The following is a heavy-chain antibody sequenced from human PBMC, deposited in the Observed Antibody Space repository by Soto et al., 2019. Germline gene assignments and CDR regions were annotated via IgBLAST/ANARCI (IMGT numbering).Heavy chain of an antibody. CDR2: ISYDGGNK. D-gene: IGHD3-22*01. J-gene: IGHJ6*02. V-gene: IGHV3-30*18. CDR3: AKDYVDTVGVVVL. Sequence: QVYLVESGGGVVQPGTSLRLSCAASGFTFTDYGMHWVRQAPGKGLVWVAVISYDGGNKYYADSVKGRFTISRDNTKSTLYLQMGSLRAEDTAVYHCAKDYVDTVGVVVLWGQGTTVTVSS. CDR1: GFTFTDYG.